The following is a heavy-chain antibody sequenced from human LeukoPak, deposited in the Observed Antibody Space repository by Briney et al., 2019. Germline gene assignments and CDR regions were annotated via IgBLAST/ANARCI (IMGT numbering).Heavy chain of an antibody. D-gene: IGHD1-1*01. CDR1: GFTLTDYY. CDR2: INPNSGGT. J-gene: IGHJ4*02. V-gene: IGHV1-2*06. CDR3: ARVLEAGSDY. Sequence: GASVKVSCRASGFTLTDYYMHWVRQAPGQGLEWMGRINPNSGGTNYAQKFQGRVTMTRDTSISTAYMELSRLRSDDTAVYYCARVLEAGSDYWGQGTLVTVSS.